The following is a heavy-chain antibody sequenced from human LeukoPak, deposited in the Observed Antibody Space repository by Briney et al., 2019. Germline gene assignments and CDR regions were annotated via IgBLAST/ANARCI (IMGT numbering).Heavy chain of an antibody. CDR3: ARRGYSYGSADAFDI. D-gene: IGHD5-18*01. Sequence: GESLKISCKGSEYSFTSYWIGWVRQMPGKGLEWMGIIYPGDSDTRYSPSFQGQVTISADKSISTAYLQWSSLKASDTAMYYCARRGYSYGSADAFDIWGQGTMVTVSS. CDR1: EYSFTSYW. J-gene: IGHJ3*02. CDR2: IYPGDSDT. V-gene: IGHV5-51*01.